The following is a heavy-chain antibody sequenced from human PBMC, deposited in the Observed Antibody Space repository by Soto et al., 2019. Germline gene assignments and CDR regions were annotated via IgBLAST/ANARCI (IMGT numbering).Heavy chain of an antibody. CDR3: AKTANGWFRAFDI. V-gene: IGHV3-23*01. J-gene: IGHJ3*02. D-gene: IGHD6-19*01. CDR1: GFTFSSYA. Sequence: EVQLLESGGGLVQPGGSLRLSCAASGFTFSSYAMSWVRQAPGKGLEWVSAISGSGGTTYYADSVKGRFTFSRDNSKNTLYLQMNSLRAEDTAVYYSAKTANGWFRAFDIWGQGTMVTVSS. CDR2: ISGSGGTT.